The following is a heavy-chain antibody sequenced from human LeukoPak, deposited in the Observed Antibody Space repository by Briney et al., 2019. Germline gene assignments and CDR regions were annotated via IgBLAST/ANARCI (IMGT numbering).Heavy chain of an antibody. J-gene: IGHJ4*02. D-gene: IGHD3-10*01. CDR3: AKVLLWFGESLDY. CDR2: INGSGGST. Sequence: PGGSLRLSCAASGFTFSSYAMSWVRQAPGKGLEWVSAINGSGGSTYYAASVRGRFTISRDNSKNTLYLQMNSLRAEDTAVYYCAKVLLWFGESLDYWGQGTLVTVSS. V-gene: IGHV3-23*01. CDR1: GFTFSSYA.